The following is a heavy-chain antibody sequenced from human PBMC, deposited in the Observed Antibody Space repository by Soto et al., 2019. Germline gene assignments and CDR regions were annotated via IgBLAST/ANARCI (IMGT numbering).Heavy chain of an antibody. V-gene: IGHV3-23*01. CDR3: AKGIKADYNWFDP. CDR1: GFTLRNYA. D-gene: IGHD2-15*01. Sequence: GSLRLSCVASGFTLRNYAMGWVRQAPGKGLEWVSVISGGGDTAFYADSVKGRFTISRDSSKNTLYLQMNSLRAEDTALYYCAKGIKADYNWFDPWGQGTPVTVSS. CDR2: ISGGGDTA. J-gene: IGHJ5*02.